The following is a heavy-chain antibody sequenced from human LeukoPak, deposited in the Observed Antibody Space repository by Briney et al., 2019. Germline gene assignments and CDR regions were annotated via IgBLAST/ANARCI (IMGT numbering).Heavy chain of an antibody. J-gene: IGHJ4*02. CDR1: GFTFSSYA. D-gene: IGHD3-22*01. CDR2: ISYDGSNK. CDR3: ATITYYYDSSGYYQRKNFDY. Sequence: GGSLRLSCAASGFTFSSYAMHWVRQAPGKGLEWVAVISYDGSNKYYADSVKGRFTISRDNSKNTLYLQMNSLRAEDTAVYYCATITYYYDSSGYYQRKNFDYWGQGTLVTVSS. V-gene: IGHV3-30*04.